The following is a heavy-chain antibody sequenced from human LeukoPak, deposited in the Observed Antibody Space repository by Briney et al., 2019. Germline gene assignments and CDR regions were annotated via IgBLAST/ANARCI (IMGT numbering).Heavy chain of an antibody. J-gene: IGHJ4*02. CDR1: GYTFTSYG. D-gene: IGHD3-10*01. CDR2: ISAYNGNT. CDR3: ARVLMVRGVIVRFDY. Sequence: ASVKVSCKASGYTFTSYGISWVRQAPGQGLEWMGWISAYNGNTNYAQKLQGRVTMTTDTSTSTAYMELSRLRSDDTAVYYCARVLMVRGVIVRFDYWGQGTLVTVSS. V-gene: IGHV1-18*01.